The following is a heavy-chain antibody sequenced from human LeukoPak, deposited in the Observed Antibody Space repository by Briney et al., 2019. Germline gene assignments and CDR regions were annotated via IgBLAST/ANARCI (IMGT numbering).Heavy chain of an antibody. CDR1: GGSISSHY. V-gene: IGHV4-34*01. CDR3: ARGRGWFGELHPA. Sequence: SETLSLTCTVSGGSISSHYWSWIRQPPGKGLEWIGEINHSGSTNYNPSLKSRVTISVDTSKNQFSLKLSSVTAADTAVYYCARGRGWFGELHPAWGQGTMVTVSS. D-gene: IGHD3-10*01. CDR2: INHSGST. J-gene: IGHJ3*01.